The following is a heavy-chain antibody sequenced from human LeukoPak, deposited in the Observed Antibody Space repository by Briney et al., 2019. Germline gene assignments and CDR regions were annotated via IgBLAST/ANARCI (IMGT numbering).Heavy chain of an antibody. CDR2: ISYLGNT. V-gene: IGHV4-59*01. D-gene: IGHD6-19*01. CDR3: ASYALGWYKIDF. J-gene: IGHJ4*02. CDR1: GGSISDYY. Sequence: SETLSLTCTVSGGSISDYYWNWIRQLPGKGLEWIGYISYLGNTNYSPSLKSRITMSVDTSNTQFSLRLNSVTAADTAVYYCASYALGWYKIDFWGQGVLVTVSS.